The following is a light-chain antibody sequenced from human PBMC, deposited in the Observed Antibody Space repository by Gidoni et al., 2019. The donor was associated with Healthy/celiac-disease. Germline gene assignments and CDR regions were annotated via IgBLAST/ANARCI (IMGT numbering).Light chain of an antibody. J-gene: IGLJ2*01. CDR1: NIGSKS. Sequence: YVLTQPPSVSVAPGQTARLTCGGHNIGSKSVPWYQQKPGQAPVLVVYDDSDRPSGIPERFSGSNSGNKATLTISRVEAGDEADYYCQVWDSSSDHVVFGGGTKLTVL. CDR3: QVWDSSSDHVV. V-gene: IGLV3-21*02. CDR2: DDS.